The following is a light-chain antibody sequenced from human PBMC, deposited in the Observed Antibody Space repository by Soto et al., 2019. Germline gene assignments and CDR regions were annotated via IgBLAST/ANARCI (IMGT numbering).Light chain of an antibody. J-gene: IGLJ1*01. CDR3: LSYADTDYV. V-gene: IGLV2-8*01. CDR2: EVS. CDR1: SSDVGGYNY. Sequence: QSVLTQPPSASGSPGQSVTISCAGTSSDVGGYNYVSWYQQYPGKVPKLMIYEVSERPSGVPNRFSGSKSGNTAFLTVSGLQAEDEADYYWLSYADTDYVFGTGTKVTVL.